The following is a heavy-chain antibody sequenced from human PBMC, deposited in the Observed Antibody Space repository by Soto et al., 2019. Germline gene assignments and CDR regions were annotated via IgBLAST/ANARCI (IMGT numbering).Heavy chain of an antibody. V-gene: IGHV1-69*01. CDR2: IIPIFGTA. J-gene: IGHJ4*02. D-gene: IGHD4-17*01. Sequence: QVQLVQSGAEVKKPGSSVKVSCKASGGTFSSYGISWVRQAPGQGLEWMGGIIPIFGTANYAQKFQGRVTITADESTSTAYMELSSLRSEDTAVYYCARDSEALPRNGDYCPFDYWGQGTLVTVSS. CDR1: GGTFSSYG. CDR3: ARDSEALPRNGDYCPFDY.